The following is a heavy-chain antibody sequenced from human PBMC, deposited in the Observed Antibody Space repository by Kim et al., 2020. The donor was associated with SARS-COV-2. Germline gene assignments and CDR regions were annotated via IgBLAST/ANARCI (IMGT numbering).Heavy chain of an antibody. J-gene: IGHJ4*02. CDR1: GGSISSGGYY. CDR2: IYYSGST. V-gene: IGHV4-31*03. CDR3: ARAPETYDFWSGYYPPGGPE. D-gene: IGHD3-3*01. Sequence: SETLSLTCTVSGGSISSGGYYWSWIRQHPGKGLEWVGYIYYSGSTYYNPSLKSRVTISVDTSKNQFSLKLSSVTAADTAVYYCARAPETYDFWSGYYPPGGPEWGQGTLVTVSS.